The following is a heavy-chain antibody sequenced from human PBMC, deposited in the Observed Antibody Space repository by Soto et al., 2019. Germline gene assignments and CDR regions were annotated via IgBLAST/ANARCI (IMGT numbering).Heavy chain of an antibody. CDR3: AKDQMDQQQLVYFDY. Sequence: PGGSLRLSCAASGFTFSSYAMSWVRQAPGKGLEWVSAISGSGGSTYYADSVKGRFTISRDNSKNTLYLQMNSLRAEDTAVYYCAKDQMDQQQLVYFDYWAQGTLVTVSS. J-gene: IGHJ4*02. V-gene: IGHV3-23*01. D-gene: IGHD6-13*01. CDR2: ISGSGGST. CDR1: GFTFSSYA.